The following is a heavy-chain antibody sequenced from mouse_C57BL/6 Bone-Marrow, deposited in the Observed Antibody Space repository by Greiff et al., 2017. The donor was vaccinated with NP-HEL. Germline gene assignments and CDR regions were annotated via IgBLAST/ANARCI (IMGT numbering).Heavy chain of an antibody. D-gene: IGHD1-1*01. CDR1: GYTFTSYW. V-gene: IGHV1-74*01. Sequence: QVQLQQPGAELVKPGASVKVSCKASGYTFTSYWMHWVKQRPGQGLEWIGRIHPSDSDTNYNQKFKGKATLTVDKSSSTAYMQLISLTSEDSAVYYGAIYITTVVGGYYYAMDYWGQGTSVTGSA. J-gene: IGHJ4*01. CDR2: IHPSDSDT. CDR3: AIYITTVVGGYYYAMDY.